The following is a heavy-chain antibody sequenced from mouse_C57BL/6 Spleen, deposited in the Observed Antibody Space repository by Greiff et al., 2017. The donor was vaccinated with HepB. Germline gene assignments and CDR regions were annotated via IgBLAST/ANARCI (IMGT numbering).Heavy chain of an antibody. CDR2: INPSTGGT. CDR3: ARSGDVDFDY. CDR1: GYSFTGYY. J-gene: IGHJ2*01. D-gene: IGHD3-1*01. Sequence: EVQLQQSGPELVKPGASVKISCKASGYSFTGYYMNWVKQSPEKSLEWIGEINPSTGGTTYNQKFKAKATLTVDKSSSTAYMQLKSLTSEDSAVYYCARSGDVDFDYWGQGTTLTVSS. V-gene: IGHV1-42*01.